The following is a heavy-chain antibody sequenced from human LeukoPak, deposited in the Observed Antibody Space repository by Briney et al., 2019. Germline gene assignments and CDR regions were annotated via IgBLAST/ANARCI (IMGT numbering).Heavy chain of an antibody. CDR3: VRLGVRTPPGVY. CDR2: MYYSGST. J-gene: IGHJ4*02. Sequence: SETLSLTRTVYVGSISSYYWSWIRQPPGKGLEWIAYMYYSGSTNYNPSLKSLATISVNTTKTQFSLKLSSVTTADTAVYYCVRLGVRTPPGVYWGQGTLVTVSS. D-gene: IGHD2-8*01. V-gene: IGHV4-59*01. CDR1: VGSISSYY.